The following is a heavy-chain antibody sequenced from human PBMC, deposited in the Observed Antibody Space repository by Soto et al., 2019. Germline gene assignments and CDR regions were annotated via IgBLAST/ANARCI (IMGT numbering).Heavy chain of an antibody. J-gene: IGHJ6*02. CDR1: GGSISSGDYY. CDR2: IYYSGST. CDR3: ASRPVRGVSSGNYYGMDV. Sequence: QVQLQESGPGLVKPSQTLSLTCTVSGGSISSGDYYWSWIRQPPGKGLEWIGYIYYSGSTYYNPSLNSRVTISVGTSKNPFSLKLSSVTAADTAVYYCASRPVRGVSSGNYYGMDVWGQGTTVTVSS. D-gene: IGHD3-10*01. V-gene: IGHV4-30-4*01.